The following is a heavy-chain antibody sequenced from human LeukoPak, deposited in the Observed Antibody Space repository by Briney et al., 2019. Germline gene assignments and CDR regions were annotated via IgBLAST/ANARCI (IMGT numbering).Heavy chain of an antibody. D-gene: IGHD1-26*01. Sequence: GGSLRLSCAASGFTFSGSAMHWVRQASGKGLEWVGRIRSKANSYATAYAASVKGRFTISRDDSKNTAYLQMNSLKTEDTAVYYCTRLRIVGAIYYFDYWGQGILVTVSS. CDR1: GFTFSGSA. V-gene: IGHV3-73*01. CDR3: TRLRIVGAIYYFDY. CDR2: IRSKANSYAT. J-gene: IGHJ4*02.